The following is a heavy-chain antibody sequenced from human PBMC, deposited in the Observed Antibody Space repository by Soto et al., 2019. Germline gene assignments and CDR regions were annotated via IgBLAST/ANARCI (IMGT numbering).Heavy chain of an antibody. CDR1: GFIFSNYA. V-gene: IGHV3-30-3*01. CDR3: PRAVMDWQYFDY. D-gene: IGHD2-2*03. Sequence: QVQLVESGGGVVQPGTSLRLSCAASGFIFSNYAMHWVRQAPGKGLEWVAVISFDGSNKYSADSVKGRCTISRDTSNNTLYLQMNSLRGEDTAVYYCPRAVMDWQYFDYWAQGTLVTVSS. J-gene: IGHJ4*02. CDR2: ISFDGSNK.